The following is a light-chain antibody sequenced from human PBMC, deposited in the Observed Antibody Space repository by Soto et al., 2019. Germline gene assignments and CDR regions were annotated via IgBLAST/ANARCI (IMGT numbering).Light chain of an antibody. Sequence: EIVLTLSPGTLSLSPGERATLSCRASHSVSRTYLAWYQQKPGQAPRLLIFGASDRATGTPDRFSGSGSGTDFTLTISRLEPEDSAVYYCQQFDDSVTFGQGTRLEIK. CDR2: GAS. J-gene: IGKJ5*01. CDR3: QQFDDSVT. V-gene: IGKV3-20*01. CDR1: HSVSRTY.